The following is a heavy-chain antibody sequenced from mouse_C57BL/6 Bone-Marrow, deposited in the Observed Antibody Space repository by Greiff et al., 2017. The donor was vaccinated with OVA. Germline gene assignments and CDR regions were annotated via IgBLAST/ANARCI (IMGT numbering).Heavy chain of an antibody. D-gene: IGHD2-2*01. Sequence: EVQRVESGGDLVKPGGSLKLSCAASGFTFSSYGMSWVRQTPDKRLEWVATISSGGSYTYYPDSVKGRFTISRDNAKNTLYLQMSSLRSEDTAMYSCARRDGYGGEDYWGQGTSVTVSS. CDR3: ARRDGYGGEDY. J-gene: IGHJ4*01. CDR1: GFTFSSYG. V-gene: IGHV5-6*01. CDR2: ISSGGSYT.